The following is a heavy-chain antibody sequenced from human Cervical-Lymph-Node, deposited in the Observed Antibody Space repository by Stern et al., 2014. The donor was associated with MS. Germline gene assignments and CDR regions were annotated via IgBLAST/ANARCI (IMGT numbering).Heavy chain of an antibody. CDR3: ARETYCGGDCYPPDAFDI. D-gene: IGHD2-21*02. V-gene: IGHV7-4-1*02. CDR1: GYSFTSYA. CDR2: ITTNTGNP. J-gene: IGHJ3*02. Sequence: VQLVQSGSELKKPGASVKVSCKASGYSFTSYAMTWVRQAPGQGLAWMGWITTNTGNPTYAQGFTGRFVFSLDTSVSTAYLQISSLKAEDTAVYYCARETYCGGDCYPPDAFDIWGQGTRVTVSS.